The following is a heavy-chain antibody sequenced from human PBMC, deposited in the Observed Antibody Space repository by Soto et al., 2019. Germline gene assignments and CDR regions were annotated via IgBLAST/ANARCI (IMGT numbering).Heavy chain of an antibody. D-gene: IGHD6-19*01. CDR1: GFIVSSSY. Sequence: DVQLVETGGGLIQPGRSLRLSCAASGFIVSSSYMTWVRQAPGKGLEWVSVIYDDGRTYYADDLKSRCTISRDNSKNTLYLQMNSLSAAVTAVYYCARCGGWYGPCYFDCWGQGTLVTVSS. V-gene: IGHV3-53*02. CDR3: ARCGGWYGPCYFDC. CDR2: IYDDGRT. J-gene: IGHJ4*02.